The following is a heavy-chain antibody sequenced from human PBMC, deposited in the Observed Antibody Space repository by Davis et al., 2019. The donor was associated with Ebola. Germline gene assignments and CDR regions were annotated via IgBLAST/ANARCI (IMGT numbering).Heavy chain of an antibody. V-gene: IGHV1-2*04. CDR3: TVAGGVGHMEQTTNWFDP. CDR1: GYTFTGYY. CDR2: INPNSGGT. J-gene: IGHJ5*02. Sequence: ASVKVSCKASGYTFTGYYMHWVRQAPGQGLEWMGWINPNSGGTNYAQKFQGWVTMTRDTSISTAYMELSRLRSDDPAVYSCTVAGGVGHMEQTTNWFDPWGQGTLVNVSS. D-gene: IGHD1/OR15-1a*01.